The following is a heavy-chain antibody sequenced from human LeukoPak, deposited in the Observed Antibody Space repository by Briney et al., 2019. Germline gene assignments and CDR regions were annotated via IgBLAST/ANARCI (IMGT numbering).Heavy chain of an antibody. J-gene: IGHJ3*02. Sequence: ASVKVSCKVSGYTLTELSMHWVRQAPGQGLEWMGIINFSGGTTSYPQKFQGRVTMTRDTSTSTVYMELSSLRSEDTAVYYCASRRDGSNYAAFDIRGQGTMVTVSS. CDR2: INFSGGTT. CDR1: GYTLTELS. V-gene: IGHV1-46*01. CDR3: ASRRDGSNYAAFDI. D-gene: IGHD5-24*01.